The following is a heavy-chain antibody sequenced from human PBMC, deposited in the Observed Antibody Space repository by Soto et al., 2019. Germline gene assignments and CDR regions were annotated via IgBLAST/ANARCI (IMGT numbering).Heavy chain of an antibody. Sequence: GGSLRLSCAASGFTFSNAWMSWVRQAPGKGLEWVGRIKSKTDGGTTDYAAPVKGRFTISREDSKNTLYLQMNSLKTEDTAVYYCTTIYSYGFYGSRASYYYYYMDVWGKGTTVTVSS. CDR1: GFTFSNAW. J-gene: IGHJ6*03. CDR2: IKSKTDGGTT. D-gene: IGHD5-18*01. V-gene: IGHV3-15*01. CDR3: TTIYSYGFYGSRASYYYYYMDV.